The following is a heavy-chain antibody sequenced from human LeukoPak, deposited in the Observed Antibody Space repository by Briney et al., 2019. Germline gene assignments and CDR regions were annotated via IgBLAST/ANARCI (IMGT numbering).Heavy chain of an antibody. D-gene: IGHD3-10*01. Sequence: SETLSLTCTVSGGSISSSGYYWGWIRQPPGKGLEWIGSIYHSGSTYYNPSLKSRVTISVDTSKNQFSLKLSSVTAADTAVYYCARVYYGSGSYYNVTDYWGQGTLVTVSS. CDR1: GGSISSSGYY. J-gene: IGHJ4*02. CDR3: ARVYYGSGSYYNVTDY. V-gene: IGHV4-39*07. CDR2: IYHSGST.